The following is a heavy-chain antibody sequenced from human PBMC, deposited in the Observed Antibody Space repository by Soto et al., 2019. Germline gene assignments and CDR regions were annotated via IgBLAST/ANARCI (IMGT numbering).Heavy chain of an antibody. J-gene: IGHJ5*02. CDR1: GFTFSSYS. CDR2: ISSSSSSI. V-gene: IGHV3-21*01. Sequence: EVQLVESGGGLVQPGGSLRLSCAASGFTFSSYSMNWVRQAPGKGLAWVSSISSSSSSIYYADSVKGRFTISRDNHKNSLCLQMTSLRAEDTAVYYYARDLHWAVAVSMSWFDPWGQGTLVTVSS. D-gene: IGHD6-19*01. CDR3: ARDLHWAVAVSMSWFDP.